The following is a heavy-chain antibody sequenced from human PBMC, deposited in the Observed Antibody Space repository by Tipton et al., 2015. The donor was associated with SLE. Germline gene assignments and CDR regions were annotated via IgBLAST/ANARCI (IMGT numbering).Heavy chain of an antibody. CDR1: GFIFRTYG. Sequence: SLRLSCAASGFIFRTYGMHWVRQAPGKGLEWVALISYDGSSQYYADSVKGRFTISRDNAKNTLYLQMDSLRPEDTALYYCAKGLRYFDWSVFDYWGQGTLVTVSS. V-gene: IGHV3-30*18. J-gene: IGHJ4*02. CDR2: ISYDGSSQ. CDR3: AKGLRYFDWSVFDY. D-gene: IGHD3-9*01.